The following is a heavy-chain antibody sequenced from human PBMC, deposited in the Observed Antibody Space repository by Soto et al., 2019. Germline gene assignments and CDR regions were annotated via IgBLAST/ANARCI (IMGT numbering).Heavy chain of an antibody. CDR2: ISHSGTT. Sequence: VPLQESGPRLVTPSQTLSLTCSVSGGAIRSGNYYWTWIRQSPGTGLEWLGHISHSGTTAYNPSLQSRATCSLDAAQNQFSLSLTSVTVADTALYFCARGRGLLLFDYWGQGAMVAVSS. CDR1: GGAIRSGNYY. CDR3: ARGRGLLLFDY. D-gene: IGHD2-21*02. J-gene: IGHJ4*02. V-gene: IGHV4-30-4*01.